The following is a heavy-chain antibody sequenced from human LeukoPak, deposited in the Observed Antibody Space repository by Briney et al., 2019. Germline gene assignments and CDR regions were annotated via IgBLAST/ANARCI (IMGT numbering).Heavy chain of an antibody. Sequence: SGGSLRLSCAASGFTFSSYAMHWVRQAPGKGLEWVAVISYDGSNKYYADSVKGRFTISRDNSKNTLYLQMNSLRAEDTAVYYCARDTNYYDSSGYYYLLFGCFDYWGQGTLVTVSS. CDR1: GFTFSSYA. D-gene: IGHD3-22*01. J-gene: IGHJ4*02. V-gene: IGHV3-30*04. CDR2: ISYDGSNK. CDR3: ARDTNYYDSSGYYYLLFGCFDY.